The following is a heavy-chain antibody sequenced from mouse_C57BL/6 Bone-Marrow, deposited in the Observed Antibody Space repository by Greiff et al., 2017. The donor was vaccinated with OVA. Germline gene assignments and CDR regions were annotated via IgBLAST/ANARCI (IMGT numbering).Heavy chain of an antibody. CDR3: ARSYSNLYYYAMDY. V-gene: IGHV1-81*01. J-gene: IGHJ4*01. CDR1: GYTFTSYG. D-gene: IGHD2-5*01. Sequence: VKLVESGAELARPGASVKLSCKASGYTFTSYGISWVKQRTGQGLEWIGEIYPRSGNTYYNEKFKGKATLTADKSSSTAYMELRSLTSEDSAVYFCARSYSNLYYYAMDYWGQGTSVTVSS. CDR2: IYPRSGNT.